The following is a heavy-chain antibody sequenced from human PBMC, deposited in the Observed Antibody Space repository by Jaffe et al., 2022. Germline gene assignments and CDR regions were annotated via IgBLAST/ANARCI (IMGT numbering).Heavy chain of an antibody. CDR1: GFTFSSYG. V-gene: IGHV3-30*18. CDR2: ISYDGSNK. Sequence: QVQLVESGGGVVQPGRSLRLSCAASGFTFSSYGMHWVRQAPGKGLEWVAVISYDGSNKYYADSVKGRFTISRDNSKNTLYLQMNSLRAEDTAVYYCAKDRRLARYCSGGSCYSFDYWGQGTLVTVSS. J-gene: IGHJ4*02. CDR3: AKDRRLARYCSGGSCYSFDY. D-gene: IGHD2-15*01.